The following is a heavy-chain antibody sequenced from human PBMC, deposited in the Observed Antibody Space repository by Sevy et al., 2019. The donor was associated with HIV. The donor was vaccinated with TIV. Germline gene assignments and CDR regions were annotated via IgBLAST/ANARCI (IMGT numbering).Heavy chain of an antibody. CDR3: ARATGTEALDAFDI. J-gene: IGHJ3*02. CDR1: GFTFSDYS. CDR2: ISGSSFYI. V-gene: IGHV3-21*01. Sequence: GESLKISCAASGFTFSDYSVNWVRQAPGKGLEWVSSISGSSFYIYYADSVKGRFTISRDNAKNSLYLQMISLRADDTAVYYCARATGTEALDAFDIWGPGTLVTVSS. D-gene: IGHD1-1*01.